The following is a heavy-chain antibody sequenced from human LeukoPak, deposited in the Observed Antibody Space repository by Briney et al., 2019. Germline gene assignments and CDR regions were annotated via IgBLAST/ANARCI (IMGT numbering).Heavy chain of an antibody. J-gene: IGHJ6*03. D-gene: IGHD3-10*01. Sequence: QTGGSLRLSCAASGFTFSSYSMNWVRQAPGEGLEWVSYISSSSSTTYYADSVKGRFTISRDNAKNSLYLQMNSLRAEDTAVYYCARDPIPNYYGSGRSYYYYMDVWGKGTTVTVSS. CDR1: GFTFSSYS. CDR2: ISSSSSTT. CDR3: ARDPIPNYYGSGRSYYYYMDV. V-gene: IGHV3-48*01.